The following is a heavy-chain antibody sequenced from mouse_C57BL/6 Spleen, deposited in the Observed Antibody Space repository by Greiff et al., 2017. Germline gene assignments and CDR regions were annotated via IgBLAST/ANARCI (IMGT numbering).Heavy chain of an antibody. V-gene: IGHV1-59*01. CDR3: ARGRSTMIRYYFDY. CDR2: IDPSDSYT. CDR1: GYTFTSYW. D-gene: IGHD2-4*01. Sequence: QVQLQQSGAELVRPGTSVKLSCKASGYTFTSYWMHWVKQRPGQGLEWIGVIDPSDSYTNYNQKFKGKATLTVDTSSSTAYMQLSSLTSEDSAVYYCARGRSTMIRYYFDYWGQGTTLTVSS. J-gene: IGHJ2*01.